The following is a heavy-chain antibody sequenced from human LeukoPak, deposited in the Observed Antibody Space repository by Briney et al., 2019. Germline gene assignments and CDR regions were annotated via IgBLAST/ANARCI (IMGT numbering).Heavy chain of an antibody. CDR3: ARGVVKWELLFPHFDY. CDR2: ISSSGSTI. CDR1: GFTFSSYE. D-gene: IGHD1-26*01. Sequence: GGSLRLSCAASGFTFSSYEMNWVRQAPGKGLEWVSYISSSGSTIYYADSVKGRFTISRDNAKNSLYLQMNSLRAEDTAVYYCARGVVKWELLFPHFDYWGQGTLVTVSS. J-gene: IGHJ4*02. V-gene: IGHV3-48*03.